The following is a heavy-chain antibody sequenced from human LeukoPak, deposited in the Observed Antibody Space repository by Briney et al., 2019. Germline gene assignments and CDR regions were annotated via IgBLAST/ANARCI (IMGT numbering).Heavy chain of an antibody. V-gene: IGHV3-15*01. CDR3: ATESDWNFNF. Sequence: GGSLRLSCAASGFTFSHVWMSWVRQAPGKGLEWVARIKSKTDGGTADHAASLKGRFTISRDDSKYTLYLQMNSLKTEDTAVYYCATESDWNFNFWGQGTLVTVAS. CDR1: GFTFSHVW. D-gene: IGHD2-21*02. CDR2: IKSKTDGGTA. J-gene: IGHJ4*02.